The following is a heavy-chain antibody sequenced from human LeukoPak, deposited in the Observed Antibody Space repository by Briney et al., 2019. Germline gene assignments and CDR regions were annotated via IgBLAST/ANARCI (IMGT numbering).Heavy chain of an antibody. CDR1: GYSFTSYW. CDR3: ARQTAMGRSGDY. J-gene: IGHJ4*02. Sequence: GESLKISSKASGYSFTSYWIGWVRRMPGKGLEWMGIIDPSDSETRYTPSFQGQVTISVDKSLTTSVLQWNSLKASDTAMYYCARQTAMGRSGDYWGQGTLVTVSS. D-gene: IGHD5-18*01. CDR2: IDPSDSET. V-gene: IGHV5-51*01.